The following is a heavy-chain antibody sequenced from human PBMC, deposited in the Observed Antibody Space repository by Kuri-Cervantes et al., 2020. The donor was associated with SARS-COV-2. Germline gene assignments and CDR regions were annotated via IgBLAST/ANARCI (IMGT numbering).Heavy chain of an antibody. CDR2: INHSGST. Sequence: SQTLSLTCAVYGGSFSGYYWSWIRQPPGKGLEWIGEINHSGSTNYNPSLKSRVTISVDTSKNQFSLKLSSVTAADTAVYYCASGFPWGDDAFDIWGQGTMVTVSS. CDR1: GGSFSGYY. D-gene: IGHD3-16*01. J-gene: IGHJ3*02. V-gene: IGHV4-34*01. CDR3: ASGFPWGDDAFDI.